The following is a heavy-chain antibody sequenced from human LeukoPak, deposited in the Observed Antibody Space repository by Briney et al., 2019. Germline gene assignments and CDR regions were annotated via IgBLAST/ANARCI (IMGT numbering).Heavy chain of an antibody. CDR2: INPSGGST. J-gene: IGHJ4*02. CDR3: ARDNYDYGDFDY. V-gene: IGHV1-46*01. CDR1: GYTFTSYY. Sequence: GASVKVSCKASGYTFTSYYMHWVRQTPGQGLEWMGIINPSGGSTSYAQKFQGRVTMTRDTSTSTVYMELSSLRSEDTAVYYCARDNYDYGDFDYWGQRTLVTVSS. D-gene: IGHD4-17*01.